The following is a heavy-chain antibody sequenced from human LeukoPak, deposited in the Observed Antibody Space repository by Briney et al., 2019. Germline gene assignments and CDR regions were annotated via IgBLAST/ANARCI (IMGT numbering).Heavy chain of an antibody. CDR1: GFTFSSYA. Sequence: PGRSPRLSCAASGFTFSSYAMHWVRQAPGKGLEWVAVISYDGSNKYYADSVKGRFTISRDNSKNTLYLQMNSLRAEDTAVYYCARERVDIVVVPAAIEAFDIWGQGTMVTVSS. V-gene: IGHV3-30-3*01. J-gene: IGHJ3*02. D-gene: IGHD2-2*03. CDR3: ARERVDIVVVPAAIEAFDI. CDR2: ISYDGSNK.